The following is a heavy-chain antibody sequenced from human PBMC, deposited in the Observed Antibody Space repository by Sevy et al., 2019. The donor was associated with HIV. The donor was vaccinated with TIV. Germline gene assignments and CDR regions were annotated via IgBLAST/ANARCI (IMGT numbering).Heavy chain of an antibody. V-gene: IGHV3-7*01. Sequence: GGSLRLSCAASGFNFRSYWMTWVRQAPGKGLEWVANIKQDGSVENYVDSVKGRFTIFRDNDKNSLFLQLNSLRAEDTSVYYCARTGSYADTYYYYYAMDDWGQGATVTVSS. CDR1: GFNFRSYW. CDR3: ARTGSYADTYYYYYAMDD. J-gene: IGHJ6*02. CDR2: IKQDGSVE. D-gene: IGHD3-16*01.